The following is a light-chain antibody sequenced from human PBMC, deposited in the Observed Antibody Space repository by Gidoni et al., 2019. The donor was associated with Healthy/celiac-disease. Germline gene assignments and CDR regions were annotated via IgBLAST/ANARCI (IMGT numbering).Light chain of an antibody. CDR3: SSYTSSSTWV. J-gene: IGLJ3*02. CDR2: EVS. Sequence: QSALTQPASVSGSTGQSITISCTGTSSDVGGYNYVSGYQQHPGKAPKRMIYEVSNRPPGVPDRFSGSKSGNTASLTISGLQAEDEADYYCSSYTSSSTWVFGGGTKLTVL. V-gene: IGLV2-14*01. CDR1: SSDVGGYNY.